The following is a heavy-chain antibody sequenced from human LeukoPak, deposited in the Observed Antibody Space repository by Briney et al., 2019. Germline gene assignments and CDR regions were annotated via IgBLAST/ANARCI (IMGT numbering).Heavy chain of an antibody. Sequence: ASVKVSCKASGGTFSSYAISWVRQAPGQGLEWMGGIIPIFGTANYAQKFQGRVTITADESTSTAYMELSSLRSEDTAVYYCAREGVNTGGAFDIWGQGTMVTVSS. CDR3: AREGVNTGGAFDI. J-gene: IGHJ3*02. CDR1: GGTFSSYA. CDR2: IIPIFGTA. V-gene: IGHV1-69*13. D-gene: IGHD3-10*01.